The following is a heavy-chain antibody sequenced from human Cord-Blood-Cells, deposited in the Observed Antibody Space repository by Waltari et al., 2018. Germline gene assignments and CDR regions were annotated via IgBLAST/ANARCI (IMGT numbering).Heavy chain of an antibody. CDR2: INPNRGGT. J-gene: IGHJ4*02. CDR1: GYTFTGDY. CDR3: ARANWGSGHDY. Sequence: QVQLVQSGAEVTKPGASVKDSCQASGYTFTGDYMHWVRQAPGQVLEWMGRINPNRGGTNDAQKFQGRVTMTRDTSISPAYMERSRLRSDDTAVYYCARANWGSGHDYWGQGTLVTVSS. V-gene: IGHV1-2*06. D-gene: IGHD7-27*01.